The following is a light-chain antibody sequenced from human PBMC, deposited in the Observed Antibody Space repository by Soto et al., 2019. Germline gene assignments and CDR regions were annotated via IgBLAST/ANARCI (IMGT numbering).Light chain of an antibody. V-gene: IGKV1-6*01. CDR3: LQDYSYPIT. CDR2: AAS. Sequence: AIQMTQSPSSLSASVGDRVTITCRASQGIRNDLGWYQQKPGKAPKLLFYAASSLQSGVPSRFSGSESGTDFSLTISSLQPEYLANYYCLQDYSYPITFGQGTRLEIK. CDR1: QGIRND. J-gene: IGKJ5*01.